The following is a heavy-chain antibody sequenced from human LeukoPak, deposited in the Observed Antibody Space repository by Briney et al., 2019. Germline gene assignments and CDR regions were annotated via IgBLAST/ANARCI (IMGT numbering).Heavy chain of an antibody. CDR1: GGSISSYY. CDR2: IYYSAST. D-gene: IGHD3-16*01. CDR3: ARSNAKGGWFDP. Sequence: SETLSLTCTVSGGSISSYYWRWVRQPPGKGLEWIGYIYYSASTNYNPSPKSRVTISVDTSKNQFSLKLSSVTAADTAVYYCARSNAKGGWFDPWGQGTLVTVSS. V-gene: IGHV4-59*01. J-gene: IGHJ5*02.